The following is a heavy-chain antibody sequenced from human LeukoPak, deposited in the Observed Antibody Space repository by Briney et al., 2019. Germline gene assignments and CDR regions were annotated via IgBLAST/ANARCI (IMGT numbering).Heavy chain of an antibody. CDR3: ARGTYYYDSSGYYLQNFDY. Sequence: SETLSLTCTVSGGSISSGGYYWSWIRQHPGKGLEWIGYIYYSGSTYYNPSLKSRVTISVDTSKNQFSLKLSSVTAADTAVYYCARGTYYYDSSGYYLQNFDYWGQGTLVTVSS. CDR1: GGSISSGGYY. D-gene: IGHD3-22*01. J-gene: IGHJ4*02. V-gene: IGHV4-31*03. CDR2: IYYSGST.